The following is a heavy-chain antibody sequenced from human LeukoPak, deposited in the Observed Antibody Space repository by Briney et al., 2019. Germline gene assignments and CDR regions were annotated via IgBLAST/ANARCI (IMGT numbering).Heavy chain of an antibody. J-gene: IGHJ3*02. Sequence: SETLSLTCTVPGGSISSYYWSWIRQPAGKGLEWIGRIYTSGSTNYNPSLKSRVTMSVDTSKNQFSLKLSSVTAADTAVYYRAGGPSFNQEDIWGQGTMVTVSS. CDR1: GGSISSYY. D-gene: IGHD1-14*01. V-gene: IGHV4-4*07. CDR3: AGGPSFNQEDI. CDR2: IYTSGST.